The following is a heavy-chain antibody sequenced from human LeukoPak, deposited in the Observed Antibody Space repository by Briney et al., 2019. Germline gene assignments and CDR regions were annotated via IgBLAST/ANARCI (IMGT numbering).Heavy chain of an antibody. V-gene: IGHV1-2*02. CDR1: GFTFSRYW. CDR3: ARGQDDSSGYYQGPGY. CDR2: ISPSSGGT. J-gene: IGHJ4*02. Sequence: GGPLRLSCVASGFTFSRYWMHWVRQAPGQGLEWMGWISPSSGGTNYAQKFQGRVTMTRDTSASTVYMELSSLRSEDTAVYYCARGQDDSSGYYQGPGYWGQGTLVTVSS. D-gene: IGHD3-22*01.